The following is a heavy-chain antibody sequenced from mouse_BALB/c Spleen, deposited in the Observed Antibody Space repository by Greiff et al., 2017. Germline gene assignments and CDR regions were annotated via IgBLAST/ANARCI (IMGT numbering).Heavy chain of an antibody. D-gene: IGHD2-4*01. J-gene: IGHJ4*01. Sequence: QVQLQQSGAELVRPGSSVKISCKASGYAFSSYWMNWVKQRPGQGLEWIGQIYPGDGDTNYNGKFKGKATLTADKSSSTAYMQLSSLTSEDSAVYFCARPDDYGYAMDYWGQGTSVTVSS. CDR3: ARPDDYGYAMDY. V-gene: IGHV1-80*01. CDR1: GYAFSSYW. CDR2: IYPGDGDT.